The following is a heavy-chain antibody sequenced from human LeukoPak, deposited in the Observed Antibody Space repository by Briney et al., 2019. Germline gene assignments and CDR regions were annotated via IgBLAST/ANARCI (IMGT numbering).Heavy chain of an antibody. CDR3: ARVRAAAGSGRSYYYYMDV. J-gene: IGHJ6*03. V-gene: IGHV1-18*04. Sequence: ASVKVSCKASGYTFTGYYMHWVRQAPGQGLEWMGWISAYNGNTNYAQKLQGRVTMTTDTSTSTAYMELRSLRSDDTAVYYCARVRAAAGSGRSYYYYMDVWGKGTTVTVSS. CDR2: ISAYNGNT. CDR1: GYTFTGYY. D-gene: IGHD6-13*01.